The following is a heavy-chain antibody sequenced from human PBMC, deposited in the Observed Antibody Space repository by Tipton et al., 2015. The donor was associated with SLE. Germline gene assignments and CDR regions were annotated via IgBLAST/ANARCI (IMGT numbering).Heavy chain of an antibody. CDR3: ARGGWGHYFDS. Sequence: TLSLTCTVSGDTIDGNTYFWDWIRQPPGKGLMLIGSISYSGATSYNPSLKSRVTISVDTSKNQFSLKLSSVTAADTAVYYCARGGWGHYFDSWGQGTLVTVSS. CDR1: GDTIDGNTYF. V-gene: IGHV4-39*07. J-gene: IGHJ4*02. CDR2: ISYSGAT. D-gene: IGHD3-16*01.